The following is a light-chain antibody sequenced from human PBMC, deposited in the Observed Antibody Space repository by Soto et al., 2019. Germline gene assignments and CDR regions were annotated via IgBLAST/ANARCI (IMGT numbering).Light chain of an antibody. V-gene: IGLV2-14*01. J-gene: IGLJ3*02. Sequence: QPVLTQPTSVTGSTGQSITISCTGTSSDVGGYNYVSWYQQHPGKAPKLMIYEVSNRPSRVSNRFSGSKSGNTASLTISGLQAEDEADYYCSSYTSSSTRVFGGGTKLTV. CDR3: SSYTSSSTRV. CDR1: SSDVGGYNY. CDR2: EVS.